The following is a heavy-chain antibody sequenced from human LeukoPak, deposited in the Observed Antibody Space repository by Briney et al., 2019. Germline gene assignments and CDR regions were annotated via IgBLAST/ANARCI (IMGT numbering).Heavy chain of an antibody. J-gene: IGHJ4*02. D-gene: IGHD3-22*01. CDR2: ISSSSSYI. V-gene: IGHV3-21*01. CDR3: ARSSYYYYDSSGYFYFDY. Sequence: GGSLRLSCAASGFTFSSYSMNWVRQAPGKGLEWVSSISSSSSYIYYADSVMGRFTISRDNAKNSLYLQMNSLRAEDTAVYYCARSSYYYYDSSGYFYFDYWGQGTLVTVSS. CDR1: GFTFSSYS.